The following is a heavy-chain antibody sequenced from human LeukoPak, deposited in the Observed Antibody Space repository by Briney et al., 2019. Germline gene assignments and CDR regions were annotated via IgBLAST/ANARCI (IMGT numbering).Heavy chain of an antibody. CDR1: GYSISSGYY. D-gene: IGHD1-26*01. J-gene: IGHJ3*02. CDR2: IYHSGRT. V-gene: IGHV4-38-2*02. Sequence: SETLSLTCTVSGYSISSGYYWGWIRQPPGKGLEWIGSIYHSGRTFYNPSLKSRVTISVDTSKNQFSLKLTSVTAADTAVYYCARGRRYSGNAFDIWGQGTMVTVSS. CDR3: ARGRRYSGNAFDI.